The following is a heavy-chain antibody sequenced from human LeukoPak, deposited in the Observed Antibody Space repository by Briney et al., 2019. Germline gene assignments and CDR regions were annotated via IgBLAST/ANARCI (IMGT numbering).Heavy chain of an antibody. Sequence: GGSLRLSCAASGFTFSSYSMNWVRQAPGKGLEWVSSISSSSSYIYYADSVKGRFTISRDNAKNSLYLQMNSLRAEDTAVYYCARGRWSGSYWEELDYWGQGTLVTVSS. CDR3: ARGRWSGSYWEELDY. CDR2: ISSSSSYI. J-gene: IGHJ4*02. D-gene: IGHD1-26*01. V-gene: IGHV3-21*04. CDR1: GFTFSSYS.